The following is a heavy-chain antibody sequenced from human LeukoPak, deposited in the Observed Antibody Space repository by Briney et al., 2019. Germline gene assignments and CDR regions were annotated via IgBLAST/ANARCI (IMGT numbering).Heavy chain of an antibody. CDR1: GYIFNIYG. D-gene: IGHD3-10*01. V-gene: IGHV1-18*01. CDR2: ISAYNGDT. CDR3: ARAGDAFDI. Sequence: ASVKVSCKASGYIFNIYGISWVRQAPGQGLEWMGWISAYNGDTNYAQKFQGRVTVTTDTSTSTAYMEMRSLRLDDTAIYYCARAGDAFDIWGQGTRVTVSS. J-gene: IGHJ3*02.